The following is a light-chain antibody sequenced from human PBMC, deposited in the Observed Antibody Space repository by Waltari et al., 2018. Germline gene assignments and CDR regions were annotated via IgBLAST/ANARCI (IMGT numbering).Light chain of an antibody. CDR3: QQYGSSPPYT. Sequence: EIVLTQSPGTLSLSPGERATLSCRASQSVSSSSLAWYQQTPGQAPRLFIYGASSRATGIPDRFSGSGSGTDFTLTISRLEPEDFAVYYCQQYGSSPPYTFGQGTKLEIK. CDR2: GAS. J-gene: IGKJ2*01. V-gene: IGKV3-20*01. CDR1: QSVSSSS.